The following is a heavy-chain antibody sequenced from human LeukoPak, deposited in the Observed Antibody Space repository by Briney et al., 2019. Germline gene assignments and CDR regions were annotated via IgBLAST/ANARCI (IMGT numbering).Heavy chain of an antibody. CDR1: GYTFTMYY. J-gene: IGHJ3*02. CDR3: ARPAPLGCSSTSCYRNQFDAFDI. D-gene: IGHD2-2*01. CDR2: INPSDGAT. V-gene: IGHV1-46*01. Sequence: EASVKVSCKASGYTFTMYYIHWVRQAPGQGLEWMGMINPSDGATTYAQRFQGRVTMTRDMSTSTVYMELSSLRSEDTAVYYCARPAPLGCSSTSCYRNQFDAFDIWGQGTMVTVSS.